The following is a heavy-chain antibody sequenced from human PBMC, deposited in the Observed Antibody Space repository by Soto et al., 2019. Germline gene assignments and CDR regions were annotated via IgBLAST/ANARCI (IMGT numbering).Heavy chain of an antibody. CDR3: AREMGACSDSSCYPGPYDA. CDR2: ITSKSTTI. V-gene: IGHV3-48*02. CDR1: GFTFTSYS. J-gene: IGHJ5*02. D-gene: IGHD2-2*01. Sequence: PGGSLRLSCAASGFTFTSYSMNWARQAPGQGLEWVSYITSKSTTIKYADSVKGRFTVSRDNAKNSLYLQLNSLRDEDTAVYYCAREMGACSDSSCYPGPYDAWGQGTLVTVSS.